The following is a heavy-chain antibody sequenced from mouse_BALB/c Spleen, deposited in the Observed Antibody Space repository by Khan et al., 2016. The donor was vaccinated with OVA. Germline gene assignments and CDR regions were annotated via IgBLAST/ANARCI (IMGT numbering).Heavy chain of an antibody. CDR3: EREISYWYFDA. CDR1: GYTFTNYR. V-gene: IGHV9-1*02. CDR2: INTYTGEP. Sequence: QIQLVQSGPELKKPGETVKISCKASGYTFTNYRMNWMKQAPEKGLKWMGWINTYTGEPTYGDDFKGRFAFSLDTSASTAYLQINNLKNEDMATYFCEREISYWYFDAWGAGTTVTVSS. J-gene: IGHJ1*01.